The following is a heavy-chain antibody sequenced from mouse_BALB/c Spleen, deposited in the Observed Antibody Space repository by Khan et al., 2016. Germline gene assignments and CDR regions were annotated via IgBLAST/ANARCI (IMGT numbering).Heavy chain of an antibody. CDR1: GYTFTNYG. J-gene: IGHJ1*01. CDR3: ARYRYYYGSSRYFDV. D-gene: IGHD1-1*01. V-gene: IGHV9-3-1*01. Sequence: QIQLVQSGPELKKPGKTVKISCKASGYTFTNYGMNWVKQAPGKGLKWMGWINTYSGESTYADDFKGRFAFSLETSANTTYLQINNLKNEATATYYCARYRYYYGSSRYFDVWGAGTTVTVSS. CDR2: INTYSGES.